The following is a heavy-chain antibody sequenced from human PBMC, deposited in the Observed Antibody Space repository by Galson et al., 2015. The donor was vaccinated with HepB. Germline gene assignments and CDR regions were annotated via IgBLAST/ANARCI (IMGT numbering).Heavy chain of an antibody. V-gene: IGHV3-48*02. CDR3: ASTFDYGDYVHFDY. J-gene: IGHJ4*02. D-gene: IGHD4-17*01. Sequence: CAASGFTFSSYRMNWVRQAPGKGLEWVSYLSSSSSTIYYADSVKGRVTISRDNAKNSLYLQMNSLRDEDTAVYYCASTFDYGDYVHFDYWGQGTLVTVSS. CDR1: GFTFSSYR. CDR2: LSSSSSTI.